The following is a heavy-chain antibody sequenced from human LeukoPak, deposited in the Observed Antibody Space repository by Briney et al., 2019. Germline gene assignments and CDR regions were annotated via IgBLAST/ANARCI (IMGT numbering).Heavy chain of an antibody. Sequence: GGSLRLSCAASGFTLSSYAMSWVRQAPGKGLEWVSAISDSGNTYHADSVKGRFTISRDSSKNTLFLQMNRLRAEDAAVYYCAKAPVTTCSGAYCYPFDYWGQGTLVTVSS. CDR2: ISDSGNT. CDR3: AKAPVTTCSGAYCYPFDY. V-gene: IGHV3-23*01. J-gene: IGHJ4*02. D-gene: IGHD2-21*01. CDR1: GFTLSSYA.